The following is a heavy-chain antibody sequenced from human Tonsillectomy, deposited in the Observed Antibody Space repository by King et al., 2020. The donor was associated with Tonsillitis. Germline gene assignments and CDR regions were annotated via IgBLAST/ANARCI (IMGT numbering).Heavy chain of an antibody. CDR2: IRYDGSNK. Sequence: QLVQSGGGVVQPGGSLRLSCAASRFSFSSYGMYWVRQAPGKGLEWVAFIRYDGSNKYYADSVKGRFTISRDNSKNTLYLQMNSLRAEDTAVYYCANDDYYYYGVDVWGQGTTVTVSS. J-gene: IGHJ6*02. V-gene: IGHV3-30*02. CDR1: RFSFSSYG. CDR3: ANDDYYYYGVDV.